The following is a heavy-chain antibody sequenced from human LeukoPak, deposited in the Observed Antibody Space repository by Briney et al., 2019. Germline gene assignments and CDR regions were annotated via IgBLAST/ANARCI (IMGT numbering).Heavy chain of an antibody. D-gene: IGHD3/OR15-3a*01. CDR2: IKPDGSDT. V-gene: IGHV3-74*01. J-gene: IGHJ4*02. CDR3: ARDKDWLLYDY. CDR1: GFTFSTYS. Sequence: TGGSLRLSCAASGFTFSTYSMHWVRQAPGKGLVWVSYIKPDGSDTTYADSVKGRFTISRDNAKNTLYLQMNSLRAEDAAVYYCARDKDWLLYDYWGQGTLVTVSS.